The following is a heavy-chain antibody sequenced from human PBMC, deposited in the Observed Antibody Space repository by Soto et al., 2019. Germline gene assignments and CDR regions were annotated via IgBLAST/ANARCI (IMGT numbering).Heavy chain of an antibody. J-gene: IGHJ2*01. CDR1: GFTFSSYG. CDR2: IWYDGSNK. CDR3: AREGPYCSGGSCYSRWYFDL. Sequence: GGSLRLSCAASGFTFSSYGMHWVRQAPGKGLEWVAVIWYDGSNKYYADSVKGRFTISRDNSKNTLYLQMNSLRAEDTAVYYCAREGPYCSGGSCYSRWYFDLWGRGTLVTVSS. V-gene: IGHV3-33*01. D-gene: IGHD2-15*01.